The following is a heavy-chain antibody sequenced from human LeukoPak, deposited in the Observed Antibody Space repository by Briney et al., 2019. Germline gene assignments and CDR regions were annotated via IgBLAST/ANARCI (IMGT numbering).Heavy chain of an antibody. CDR2: IYYSGST. V-gene: IGHV4-59*01. Sequence: SETLSLTCTVSGGSISSYYWSWIRQPPGKGLEWIGYIYYSGSTNYSPSLKSRVTISVDTSKNQFSLKLSSVTAADTAVYYCARDLFNNWFDPWGQGTLVTVSS. CDR1: GGSISSYY. CDR3: ARDLFNNWFDP. J-gene: IGHJ5*02.